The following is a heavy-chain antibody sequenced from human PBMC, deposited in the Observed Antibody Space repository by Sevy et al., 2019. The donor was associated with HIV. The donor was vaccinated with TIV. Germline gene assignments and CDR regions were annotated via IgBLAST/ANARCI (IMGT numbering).Heavy chain of an antibody. Sequence: GGSLRLSCAASGFTFSSYAMHWVRQAPGKGLGWVAVISYDGSNKYYADSVKGRFTISRDNSKNTLYLQMNSLRAEDTAVYYCARDKHGDYSLYYFDYWGQGTLVTVSS. CDR2: ISYDGSNK. CDR1: GFTFSSYA. CDR3: ARDKHGDYSLYYFDY. V-gene: IGHV3-30-3*01. J-gene: IGHJ4*02. D-gene: IGHD4-17*01.